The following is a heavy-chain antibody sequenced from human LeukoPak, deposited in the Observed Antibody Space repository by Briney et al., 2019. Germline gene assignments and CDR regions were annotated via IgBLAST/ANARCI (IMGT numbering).Heavy chain of an antibody. J-gene: IGHJ4*02. CDR2: INPNSGGT. V-gene: IGHV1-2*02. Sequence: PGASVKVSCKASGYTFTGYYMHWVRQAPGQGLEWMGWINPNSGGTNYAQKFQGRVTMTRDTSISTAYMELSRLRSDDTAVYYCARVRGWLQPGYYFDYWGQGTLVTVSS. CDR3: ARVRGWLQPGYYFDY. CDR1: GYTFTGYY. D-gene: IGHD5-24*01.